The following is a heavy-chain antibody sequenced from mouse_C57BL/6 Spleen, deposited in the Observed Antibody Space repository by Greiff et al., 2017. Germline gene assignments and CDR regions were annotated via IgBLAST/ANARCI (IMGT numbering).Heavy chain of an antibody. J-gene: IGHJ4*01. CDR3: TREGLRFYAMDD. Sequence: EVQLVESGPGLVKPSQSLSLTCSVTGYSITSGYYWNWIRQFPGNKLEWMGYISYDGSNNYNPSLKNRISITRDTSKNQFFLKLNSVTTEDTATYYCTREGLRFYAMDDWGQGTSVTVSS. CDR1: GYSITSGYY. D-gene: IGHD1-1*01. CDR2: ISYDGSN. V-gene: IGHV3-6*01.